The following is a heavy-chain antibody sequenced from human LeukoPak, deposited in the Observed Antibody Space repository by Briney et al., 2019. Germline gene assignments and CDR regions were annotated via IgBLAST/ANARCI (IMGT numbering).Heavy chain of an antibody. D-gene: IGHD2-15*01. CDR2: INAGNGNT. CDR1: GYTFTSYA. J-gene: IGHJ4*02. Sequence: ASVKVSCKASGYTFTSYAMHWVRQAPGQRLEWMGWINAGNGNTKYSQKFQGRVTITRDTSASTAYMELRSLRYDDTAVYYCARDCSGATCSLDYWGQGTLVTVPS. CDR3: ARDCSGATCSLDY. V-gene: IGHV1-3*01.